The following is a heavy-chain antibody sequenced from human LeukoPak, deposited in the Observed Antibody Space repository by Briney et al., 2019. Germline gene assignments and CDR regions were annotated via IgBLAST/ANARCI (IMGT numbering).Heavy chain of an antibody. CDR2: INTDGSST. CDR1: GFTFSSSW. J-gene: IGHJ4*02. V-gene: IGHV3-74*01. D-gene: IGHD4-17*01. CDR3: ARGRSGDLDY. Sequence: GGSLRLSCAASGFTFSSSWLHWVRQASGKGLVWVSRINTDGSSTNYADSVKGRFSISRDNAKNTLYLQMNSLRAEDTAVYYCARGRSGDLDYWGQGTLVTVSS.